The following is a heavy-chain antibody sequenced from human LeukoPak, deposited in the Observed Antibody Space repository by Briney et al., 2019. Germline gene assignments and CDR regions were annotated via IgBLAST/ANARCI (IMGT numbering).Heavy chain of an antibody. J-gene: IGHJ6*03. D-gene: IGHD6-19*01. CDR1: GDSVSSNSAA. Sequence: SQTLSLTCAISGDSVSSNSAAWNWIRQSPSRGLEWLGRTYYRSKWYNDYAVSVKSRITINPDTSKNQFSLQLNSVTPEDTAVYYCARGVAVAGTYYYYYMDVWGKGTTVTVSS. CDR2: TYYRSKWYN. CDR3: ARGVAVAGTYYYYYMDV. V-gene: IGHV6-1*01.